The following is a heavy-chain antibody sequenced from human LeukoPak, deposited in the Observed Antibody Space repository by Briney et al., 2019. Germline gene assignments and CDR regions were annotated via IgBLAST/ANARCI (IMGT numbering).Heavy chain of an antibody. Sequence: SDTLSLTCTLSGRSISSSYWSWIRHPPGGGLEWIGYIYSSGTTNYNPSLKIRITISIDTSKSQFSMKLSSVTAADTAVYYCARGPTKNYFDGWGQGTAVSVS. CDR3: ARGPTKNYFDG. CDR1: GRSISSSY. V-gene: IGHV4-59*07. J-gene: IGHJ4*02. CDR2: IYSSGTT.